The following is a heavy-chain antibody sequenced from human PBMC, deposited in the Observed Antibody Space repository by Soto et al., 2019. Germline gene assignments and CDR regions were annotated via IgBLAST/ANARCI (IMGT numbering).Heavy chain of an antibody. J-gene: IGHJ4*02. Sequence: QVQLVQSGAEVKKPGASVKVSCKASGYTFTTYDISWVRQAPGQGLEWMGWMNPYTGKAGYAQKFQGRVNMTRDNSISTAYMELSGLRSEDTAVYYCARRKERSGPTYFDYWGQGTLVTVSS. CDR1: GYTFTTYD. D-gene: IGHD6-25*01. CDR3: ARRKERSGPTYFDY. CDR2: MNPYTGKA. V-gene: IGHV1-8*01.